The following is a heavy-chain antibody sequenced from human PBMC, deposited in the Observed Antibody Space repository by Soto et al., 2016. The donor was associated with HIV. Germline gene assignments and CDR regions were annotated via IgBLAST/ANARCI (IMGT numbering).Heavy chain of an antibody. V-gene: IGHV3-23*01. CDR3: APITLRPGYSSSPPLDV. D-gene: IGHD6-13*01. CDR1: GFTFSSYA. Sequence: EVQLLESGGGLVQPGGSLRLSCAASGFTFSSYAMSWVRQAPGKGLEWVSAISGSGGSTYYADSVKGRFTISRDNSKNTLYLQMNSLRAEDTAGYYCAPITLRPGYSSSPPLDVWGKGTTATVSS. CDR2: ISGSGGST. J-gene: IGHJ6*04.